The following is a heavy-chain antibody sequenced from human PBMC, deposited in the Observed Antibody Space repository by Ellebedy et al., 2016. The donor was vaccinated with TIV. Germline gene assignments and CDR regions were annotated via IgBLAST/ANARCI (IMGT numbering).Heavy chain of an antibody. V-gene: IGHV4-59*12. CDR1: GGSISSYY. J-gene: IGHJ3*02. Sequence: SETLSLTXTVSGGSISSYYWSWIRQPPGKGLEWIGYIYYSGSTNYNPSLKSRVTISVDTSKSQFSLKLSSVTAADTAVYFCARIPMTGTGAFDIWGQGTMVTVSS. D-gene: IGHD6-19*01. CDR2: IYYSGST. CDR3: ARIPMTGTGAFDI.